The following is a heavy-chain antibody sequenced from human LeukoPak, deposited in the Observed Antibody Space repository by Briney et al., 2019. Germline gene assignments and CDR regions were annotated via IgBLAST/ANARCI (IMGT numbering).Heavy chain of an antibody. CDR1: GYSFTCYY. Sequence: ASVKVSCKASGYSFTCYYMHWVRQAPGQGLEGMGWINPYSGGTNYAQKFQGRVTMTRDTAISTAYMELSRLRSDDTAVYYCVRDRTKYCSSTSCPLDYWGQGTLVTVSS. CDR2: INPYSGGT. J-gene: IGHJ4*02. V-gene: IGHV1-2*02. CDR3: VRDRTKYCSSTSCPLDY. D-gene: IGHD2-2*01.